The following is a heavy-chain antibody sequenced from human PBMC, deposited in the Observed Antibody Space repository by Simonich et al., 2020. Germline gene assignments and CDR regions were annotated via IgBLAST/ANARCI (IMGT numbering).Heavy chain of an antibody. Sequence: GASVKVSCKASGYTFTSYDINWVRQATGQGLEWMGWMNPNSGNTGYAQKFQGRVTMTRNTSISTAYMELSSRRSEDTAVYYCARESHPSQMVRGVSYYYFGMDVWGQGTTVTVSS. CDR2: MNPNSGNT. J-gene: IGHJ6*02. CDR1: GYTFTSYD. V-gene: IGHV1-8*01. CDR3: ARESHPSQMVRGVSYYYFGMDV. D-gene: IGHD3-10*01.